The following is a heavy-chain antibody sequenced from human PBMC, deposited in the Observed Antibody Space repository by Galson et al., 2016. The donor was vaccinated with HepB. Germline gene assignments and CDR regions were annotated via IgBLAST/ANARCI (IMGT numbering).Heavy chain of an antibody. CDR3: AGDPKWFYGMDV. CDR1: GASVNSSGYY. J-gene: IGHJ6*02. D-gene: IGHD3-22*01. Sequence: TLSLTCTVSGASVNSSGYYWSWIRQHPGKGLEWIGYIYYSGTTYYNPSLKSRVLISLDTSKNQFSLRLSAVTAADTAMYYCAGDPKWFYGMDVWGQGTTVTVS. V-gene: IGHV4-31*03. CDR2: IYYSGTT.